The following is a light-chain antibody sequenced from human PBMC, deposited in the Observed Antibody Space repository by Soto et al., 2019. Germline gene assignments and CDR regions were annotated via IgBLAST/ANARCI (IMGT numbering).Light chain of an antibody. CDR3: QSFDNSLSAVG. Sequence: QSVLTPPHSVSGAPGQRVTISCTGRSSNIGTGNDVHWYQRFPGTAPKLLIYGNNNRPSWVPDRFSGSKSDTSASLAITGLQPDDESEYYCQSFDNSLSAVGFGGGTKLTVL. CDR1: SSNIGTGND. CDR2: GNN. J-gene: IGLJ2*01. V-gene: IGLV1-40*01.